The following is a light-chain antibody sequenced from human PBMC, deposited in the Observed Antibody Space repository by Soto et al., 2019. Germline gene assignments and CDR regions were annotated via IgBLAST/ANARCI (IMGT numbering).Light chain of an antibody. CDR1: QGISSY. CDR2: AAS. Sequence: DIQLTQSPSFLSASVGDRVTITCRASQGISSYLAWYQQKPGKAPKLLIYAASTLQSGVPSRFSGSGSGTEFTLTISSLQPEDSATYYCQQLNSYPLTCGGGTKVEIK. CDR3: QQLNSYPLT. V-gene: IGKV1-9*01. J-gene: IGKJ4*01.